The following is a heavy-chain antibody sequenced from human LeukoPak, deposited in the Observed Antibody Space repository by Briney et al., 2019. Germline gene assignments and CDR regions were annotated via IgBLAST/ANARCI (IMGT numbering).Heavy chain of an antibody. Sequence: GGSLRLSCAASGFTFSNFALSWVRQAPGKGLEWVSAISGSGGSTYYADSVKGRFTISRDNSKNTLYLQMNSLRAEDTAVYYCARSSGYSYGYEKFDYWGQGTLVTVSS. CDR3: ARSSGYSYGYEKFDY. J-gene: IGHJ4*02. CDR1: GFTFSNFA. V-gene: IGHV3-23*01. D-gene: IGHD5-18*01. CDR2: ISGSGGST.